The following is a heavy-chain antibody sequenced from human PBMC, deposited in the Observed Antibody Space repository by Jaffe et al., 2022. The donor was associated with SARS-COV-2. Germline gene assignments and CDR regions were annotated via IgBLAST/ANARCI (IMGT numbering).Heavy chain of an antibody. Sequence: QAQLAESGGGVVQPGRSLRLSCEASGLSFSTYAIHWVRQAPGKGLQWVAAISYDGSNTDYVDSVKGRFTVSRDNSKNTLHLQMSSLRTEDTAVYYCARLDWGWGESPDYMDVWGKGTTVTVSS. D-gene: IGHD3-16*01. CDR1: GLSFSTYA. CDR3: ARLDWGWGESPDYMDV. J-gene: IGHJ6*03. V-gene: IGHV3-30*04. CDR2: ISYDGSNT.